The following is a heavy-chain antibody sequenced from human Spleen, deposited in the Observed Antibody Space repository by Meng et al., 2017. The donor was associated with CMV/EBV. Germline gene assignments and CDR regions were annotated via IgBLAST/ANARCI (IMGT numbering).Heavy chain of an antibody. V-gene: IGHV3-21*01. CDR2: ISSSSSYI. CDR1: GFTFSSYS. J-gene: IGHJ6*02. D-gene: IGHD2-2*02. Sequence: GESLKISCAASGFTFSSYSMNWVRQAPGKGLEWVSSISSSSSYIYYADSVKGRFTISRDNAKNSLYLQMNSLRAEDTAVYYCARDKPAAITPSYYYYYGMDVWGQGTTVTVSS. CDR3: ARDKPAAITPSYYYYYGMDV.